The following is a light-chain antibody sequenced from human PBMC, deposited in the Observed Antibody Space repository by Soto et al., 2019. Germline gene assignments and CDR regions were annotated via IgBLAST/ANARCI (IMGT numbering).Light chain of an antibody. Sequence: SYELTQPPSVSVSPGQTASITCSGDKLGDKYACWYQQKPGQSPVLVIYQDSKRPSGIPARFSGSNSGNTATLTISGTQAMDEADYYCQAWDSSTRVFGGGTKVTVL. J-gene: IGLJ2*01. V-gene: IGLV3-1*01. CDR3: QAWDSSTRV. CDR1: KLGDKY. CDR2: QDS.